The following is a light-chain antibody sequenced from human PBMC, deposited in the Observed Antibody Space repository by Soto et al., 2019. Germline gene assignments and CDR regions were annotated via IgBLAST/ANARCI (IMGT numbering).Light chain of an antibody. CDR1: QSISGF. Sequence: DIQMTQSPSSLSASVGDRVTITCRASQSISGFLSWFQQKPGNAPKLLIYAATTLQRGVPSRFSGSGSGTDFTLTISSLQPEDFATYYCQQSYTTPITFGQGTRLEIK. V-gene: IGKV1-39*01. CDR3: QQSYTTPIT. CDR2: AAT. J-gene: IGKJ5*01.